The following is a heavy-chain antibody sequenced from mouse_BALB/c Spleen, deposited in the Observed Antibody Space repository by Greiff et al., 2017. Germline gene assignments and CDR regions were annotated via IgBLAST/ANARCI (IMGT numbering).Heavy chain of an antibody. Sequence: QVQLQQSGAELVRPGVSVKISCKGSGYTFTDSAMHWVKQSHAKSLEWIGVISTYYGDASYNQKFKGKATMTVDKSSSTAYMELARLTSEDSAIYYCARRRYGSSYEDAMDYWGQGTSVTVSS. D-gene: IGHD1-1*01. V-gene: IGHV1S137*01. CDR3: ARRRYGSSYEDAMDY. J-gene: IGHJ4*01. CDR2: ISTYYGDA. CDR1: GYTFTDSA.